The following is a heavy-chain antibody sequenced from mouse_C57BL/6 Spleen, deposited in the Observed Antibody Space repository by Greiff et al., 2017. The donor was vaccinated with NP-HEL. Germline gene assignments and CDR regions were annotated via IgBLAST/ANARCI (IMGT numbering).Heavy chain of an antibody. Sequence: QVQLQQPGAELVRPGSSVKLSCKASGYTFTSYWMHWVKQRPIQGLEWIGNIDPSDSETHYNQKFKDKATLTVDKSSSTAYMQLSSLTSEDSAVYDCARGNGQLKTWFAYWGQGTLVTVSA. J-gene: IGHJ3*01. CDR3: ARGNGQLKTWFAY. D-gene: IGHD4-1*02. CDR1: GYTFTSYW. V-gene: IGHV1-52*01. CDR2: IDPSDSET.